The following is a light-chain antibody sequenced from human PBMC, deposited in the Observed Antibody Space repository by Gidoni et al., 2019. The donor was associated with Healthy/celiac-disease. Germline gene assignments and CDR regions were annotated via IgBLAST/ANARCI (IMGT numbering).Light chain of an antibody. V-gene: IGKV1-33*01. CDR3: KQYDNLPAT. J-gene: IGKJ4*01. Sequence: DIQMTQSPSSLSASVGDRVTITCQASQDISNYLNWYQQKPGKAPKLLIYDASNLETGVPSRLSGRGSGKDFTFTISSLQPEDIATYYCKQYDNLPATFGGGTKVEIK. CDR1: QDISNY. CDR2: DAS.